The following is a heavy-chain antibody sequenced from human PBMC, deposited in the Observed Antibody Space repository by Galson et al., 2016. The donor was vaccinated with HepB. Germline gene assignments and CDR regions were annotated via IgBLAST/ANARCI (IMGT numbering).Heavy chain of an antibody. CDR1: GYTFTTSG. CDR3: ARDVQYRFDS. V-gene: IGHV1-18*01. D-gene: IGHD2/OR15-2a*01. Sequence: SVKVSCKASGYTFTTSGISWVRQAPGQGLEWMGWIGTYSGNTKYAQKFQGGLTLTTDSSTTTAYMELQSLRFDDTALYYCARDVQYRFDSWGQGTLVTVSS. J-gene: IGHJ4*02. CDR2: IGTYSGNT.